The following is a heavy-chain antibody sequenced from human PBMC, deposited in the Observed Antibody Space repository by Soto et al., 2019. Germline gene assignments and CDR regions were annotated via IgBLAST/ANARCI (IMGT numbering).Heavy chain of an antibody. CDR1: GASIDKSNCF. CDR3: ARLGWGNGDSDY. V-gene: IGHV4-39*01. J-gene: IGHJ4*02. Sequence: SETLSLTCTVSGASIDKSNCFWGWIRQPPGKGLEWIGSILYSGSTSYNSSLKSRVAISVDTSKNQFSLKLSAVTAADTAVYYCARLGWGNGDSDYWGQGTLVTVSS. CDR2: ILYSGST. D-gene: IGHD2-21*01.